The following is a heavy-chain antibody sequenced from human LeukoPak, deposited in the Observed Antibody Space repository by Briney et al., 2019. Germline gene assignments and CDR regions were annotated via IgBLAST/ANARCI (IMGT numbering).Heavy chain of an antibody. CDR3: ARETKGNYYDSRGPRGFDI. D-gene: IGHD3-22*01. V-gene: IGHV3-21*01. CDR1: GFTFSSYS. Sequence: GSLRLSCAASGFTFSSYSMNWVRQAPGKGLEWVSAISSTSSYIYYADSVKGRFTISRDNAKNSLYLQMNSLRAEDTAVYYCARETKGNYYDSRGPRGFDIWGQGTMVTVSS. CDR2: ISSTSSYI. J-gene: IGHJ3*02.